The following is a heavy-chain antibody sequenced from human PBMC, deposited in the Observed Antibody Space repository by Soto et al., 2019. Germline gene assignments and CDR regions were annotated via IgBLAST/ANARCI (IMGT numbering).Heavy chain of an antibody. D-gene: IGHD3-10*01. J-gene: IGHJ5*02. Sequence: SETLSLTCTVSGGSISSYYWSWIRQPPGKGLEWIGYIYYSGSTNYNPSLKSRVTISVDTSKNQFSLKLSSVTAADTAVYYCARSPQTSHYYGSGSYYWFDPWGQGTLVTVSS. CDR2: IYYSGST. V-gene: IGHV4-59*01. CDR3: ARSPQTSHYYGSGSYYWFDP. CDR1: GGSISSYY.